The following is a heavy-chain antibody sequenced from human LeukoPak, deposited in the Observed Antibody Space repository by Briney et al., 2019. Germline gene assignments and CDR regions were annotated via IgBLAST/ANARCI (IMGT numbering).Heavy chain of an antibody. J-gene: IGHJ4*02. CDR1: GFTFSNYA. CDR2: ISVSGST. D-gene: IGHD2-2*01. CDR3: ARAAYASSPDY. Sequence: GGSLRLSCAASGFTFSNYAMSWVRQAPGRGLQWVSAISVSGSTYYADSVKGRFTISRDNAKNSLYLQMNSLRDEDTAVYYCARAAYASSPDYWGQGTLVTVSS. V-gene: IGHV3-23*01.